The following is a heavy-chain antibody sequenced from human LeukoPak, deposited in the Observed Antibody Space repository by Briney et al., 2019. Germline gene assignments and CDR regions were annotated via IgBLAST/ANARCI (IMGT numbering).Heavy chain of an antibody. CDR1: GYTFTGYY. CDR3: ARGDVVVTAYDY. CDR2: INPNSGGT. Sequence: ASVKVSCKASGYTFTGYYMHWVRQAPGQGLEWMGWINPNSGGTNYAQKFQGRVTMTRDTSISTAYMELSRPRSDDTAVYYCARGDVVVTAYDYWGQGTLVTVSS. J-gene: IGHJ4*02. V-gene: IGHV1-2*02. D-gene: IGHD2-21*02.